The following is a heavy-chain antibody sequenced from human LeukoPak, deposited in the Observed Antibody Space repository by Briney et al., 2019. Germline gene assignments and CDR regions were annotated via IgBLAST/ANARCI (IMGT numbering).Heavy chain of an antibody. CDR3: VRDNRDAFDI. J-gene: IGHJ3*02. V-gene: IGHV3-21*01. CDR1: GFIFNSYS. CDR2: ISSSNIYK. Sequence: PGGSLRLSCAASGFIFNSYSMNWVRQAPGKALEWVSAISSSNIYKFNADSVKGRFTISRDNARNLLYLQMNSLRAEDTAVYYCVRDNRDAFDIWGQGTMVTVSS.